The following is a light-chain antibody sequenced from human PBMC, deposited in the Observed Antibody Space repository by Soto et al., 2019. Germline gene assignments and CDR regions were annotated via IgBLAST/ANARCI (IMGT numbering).Light chain of an antibody. CDR2: EVN. J-gene: IGLJ1*01. CDR3: FSLATTSTHV. CDR1: SSDIGAYDY. V-gene: IGLV2-14*01. Sequence: QSALTQPACLSGSLWPLITFSCTRTSSDIGAYDYVSWFLQRAGYAPNLMMSEVNDRPSVVSNRFSGSKSGNTAYLTISGLQVEVEAEYFCFSLATTSTHVFGTGTRVTVL.